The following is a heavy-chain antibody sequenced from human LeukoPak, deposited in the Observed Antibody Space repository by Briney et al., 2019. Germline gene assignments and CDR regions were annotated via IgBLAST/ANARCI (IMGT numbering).Heavy chain of an antibody. J-gene: IGHJ3*02. CDR2: IYYSGST. Sequence: PSETLSLICTVSGGSISSYYWSWIRQPPGKGLEWIGYIYYSGSTNYNPSLKSRVTISVDTSKNQFSLKLSSVTAADTAVYYCARPLSISGYYYDAFDIWGQGTMVTVSS. V-gene: IGHV4-59*08. CDR3: ARPLSISGYYYDAFDI. CDR1: GGSISSYY. D-gene: IGHD3-22*01.